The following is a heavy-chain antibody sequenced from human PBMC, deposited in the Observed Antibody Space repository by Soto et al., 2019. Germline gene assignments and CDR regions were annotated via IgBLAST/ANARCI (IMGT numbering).Heavy chain of an antibody. CDR1: GGSITRRSSY. J-gene: IGHJ4*02. CDR2: FYDGDT. V-gene: IGHV4-39*01. Sequence: SETLSLTCIVSGGSITRRSSYWAWIRQPPGKGLEWVGTFYDGDTYHNPSLRSRITIAVDTSKNQFSLKLNSVAAADTAFYYCATTRGLAVGGSFDYWGQGMLVTVSS. CDR3: ATTRGLAVGGSFDY. D-gene: IGHD3-10*01.